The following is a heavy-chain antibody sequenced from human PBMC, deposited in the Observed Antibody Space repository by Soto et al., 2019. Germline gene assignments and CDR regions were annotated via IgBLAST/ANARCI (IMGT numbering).Heavy chain of an antibody. CDR1: GFSLSTSGVG. J-gene: IGHJ4*02. Sequence: KESGPTLVKPTQTLTLTCTFSGFSLSTSGVGVGWIRQPPGKALEWLALIYWDDDKRYSPSLKSRLTITKDTSKNQVVLTMTNMDPVDTATYYCARERGWLQLGYFDYWGQGTLVTVSS. CDR3: ARERGWLQLGYFDY. D-gene: IGHD5-12*01. V-gene: IGHV2-5*02. CDR2: IYWDDDK.